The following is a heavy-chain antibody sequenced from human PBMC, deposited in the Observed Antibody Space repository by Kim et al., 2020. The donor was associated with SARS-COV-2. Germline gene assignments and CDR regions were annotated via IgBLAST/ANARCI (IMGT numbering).Heavy chain of an antibody. J-gene: IGHJ4*02. V-gene: IGHV4-4*02. CDR3: ARDQADHYYDCSGILRRADFLVY. CDR1: GGSISSSNW. D-gene: IGHD3-22*01. CDR2: IYHSGST. Sequence: SETLSLTCAVSGGSISSSNWWSWVSQPPGKGLEWIGEIYHSGSTNYNPSLKSRVTTSVDKTKNQFSLKLSSVTAADTAVYYCARDQADHYYDCSGILRRADFLVYWRQGSLLHVSS.